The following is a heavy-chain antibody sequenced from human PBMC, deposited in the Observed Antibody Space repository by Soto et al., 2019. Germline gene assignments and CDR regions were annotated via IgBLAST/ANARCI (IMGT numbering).Heavy chain of an antibody. J-gene: IGHJ4*02. Sequence: QVQLVESGGGVVQPGRSLRLSCAASGFTFSSYGMHWVRQAPGKGLEWVAVISYDGSNKYYADSVKGRFTISRDNSKNTLYLQMNSLRADDTAVYYCAKDLGGSGWYGGYFDYWGQGTLVTVSS. V-gene: IGHV3-30*18. CDR2: ISYDGSNK. CDR3: AKDLGGSGWYGGYFDY. D-gene: IGHD6-19*01. CDR1: GFTFSSYG.